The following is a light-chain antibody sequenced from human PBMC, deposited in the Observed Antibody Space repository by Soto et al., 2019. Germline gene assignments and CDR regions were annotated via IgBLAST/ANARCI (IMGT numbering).Light chain of an antibody. CDR3: QQHINWPLT. CDR1: EGVGSS. Sequence: ETVMTQSPATLSVSPGERVTLSCRASEGVGSSLAWYQQKPGQAPRLLIHGASTRATGIPARLSGSGSGADFTLTISSLEPEDFAPYYCQQHINWPLTFGGGTKVDIK. CDR2: GAS. V-gene: IGKV3D-15*01. J-gene: IGKJ4*01.